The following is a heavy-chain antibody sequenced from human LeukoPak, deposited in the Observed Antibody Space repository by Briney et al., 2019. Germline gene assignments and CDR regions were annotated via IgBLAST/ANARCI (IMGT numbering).Heavy chain of an antibody. CDR2: IWYDGSNK. CDR1: GFTFSSYG. J-gene: IGHJ4*02. Sequence: GGSLRLSCAASGFTFSSYGVHWVRQAPGKGLEWVAVIWYDGSNKYYADSVKGRFTISRDNSKNTLYLQMNSLRAEDTAVYYCARDPPRDYASYYFDYWGQGTLVTVSS. V-gene: IGHV3-33*01. D-gene: IGHD4-17*01. CDR3: ARDPPRDYASYYFDY.